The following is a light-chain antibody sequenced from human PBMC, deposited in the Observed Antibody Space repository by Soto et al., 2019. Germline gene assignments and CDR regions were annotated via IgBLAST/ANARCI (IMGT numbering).Light chain of an antibody. V-gene: IGLV1-40*01. CDR2: GNS. Sequence: QSVLTQPPSVSGAPGQRVTISCTGSSSNIGAGYDVHWYQQLPGTAPKLLIYGNSNRPSGVPDRFSGSKSGTSASLAITGLQAEDEAAYYCRPYYSSRSVSVFGGGTKLTVL. CDR3: RPYYSSRSVSV. J-gene: IGLJ2*01. CDR1: SSNIGAGYD.